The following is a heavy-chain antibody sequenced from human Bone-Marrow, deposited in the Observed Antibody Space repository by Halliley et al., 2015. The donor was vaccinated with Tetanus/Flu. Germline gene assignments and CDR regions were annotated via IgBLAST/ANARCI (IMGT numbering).Heavy chain of an antibody. CDR2: IFYSGST. D-gene: IGHD3-22*01. Sequence: TLSLTYTVSGGSVSSDYWSWIRQSPGRGLEWIGDIFYSGSTNYNPSLKSRVTMPVDTSDTVFTRNRTSVTAADTAVYYCARNLQGSGYYYREDAFDIWGQGTVVTVSS. CDR1: GGSVSSDY. CDR3: ARNLQGSGYYYREDAFDI. V-gene: IGHV4-59*02. J-gene: IGHJ3*02.